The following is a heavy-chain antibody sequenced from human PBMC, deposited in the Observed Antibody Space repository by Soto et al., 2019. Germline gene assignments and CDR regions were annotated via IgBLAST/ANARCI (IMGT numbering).Heavy chain of an antibody. CDR2: IYYSGST. CDR1: GGSISSYY. D-gene: IGHD6-19*01. Sequence: QVQLQESGPGLVKPSETLSLTCTVSGGSISSYYWSWIRQPPGKGLELIGYIYYSGSTNYNPSLKXXVXIXXDTSKNQCSLKLSSVTAADTAVYYCARGAVALFDYWGQGTLVTVSS. J-gene: IGHJ4*02. V-gene: IGHV4-59*08. CDR3: ARGAVALFDY.